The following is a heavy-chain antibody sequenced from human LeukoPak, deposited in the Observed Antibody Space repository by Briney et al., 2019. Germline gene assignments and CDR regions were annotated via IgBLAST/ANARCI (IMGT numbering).Heavy chain of an antibody. CDR2: IKSKADGGTT. J-gene: IGHJ6*04. CDR1: GFTFTNAW. Sequence: GGSLRLSCAASGFTFTNAWMSWVRQAPGKGLEWVGRIKSKADGGTTDYAAPVKGRFIISRDDSKNALYLQMNSLKTEDTAVYYCTTDPYYGSKNVWGKGTTVTVSS. V-gene: IGHV3-15*01. D-gene: IGHD3-10*01. CDR3: TTDPYYGSKNV.